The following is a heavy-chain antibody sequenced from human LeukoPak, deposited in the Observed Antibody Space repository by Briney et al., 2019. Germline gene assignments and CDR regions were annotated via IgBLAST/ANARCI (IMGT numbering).Heavy chain of an antibody. J-gene: IGHJ4*02. CDR1: GFTFDDYA. V-gene: IGHV3-9*01. CDR3: AKGTPSRVLFFDY. D-gene: IGHD3-16*01. Sequence: GGSLRLSCAASGFTFDDYAMHWVRHAPGKGLEWVSGITWNSNSIGYADSVKGRFTISRDNSKNTLYLQMNSLRAEDTAVYYCAKGTPSRVLFFDYWGQGTLVTVSS. CDR2: ITWNSNSI.